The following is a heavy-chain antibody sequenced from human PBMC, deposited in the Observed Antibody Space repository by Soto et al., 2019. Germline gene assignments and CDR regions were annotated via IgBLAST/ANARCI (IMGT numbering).Heavy chain of an antibody. D-gene: IGHD5-12*01. CDR2: IYTSGST. CDR3: AREGWGGYDPLGYYYGMAV. Sequence: QVQLQESGPGLVKPSETLSLTCTVSGGSISSYYWSWIRQPAGKGLEWIGRIYTSGSTNYNPSLKRRVTMSVDTSKNQFSLKLSSVTAADTAVYYCAREGWGGYDPLGYYYGMAVWGQGTTVTVSS. V-gene: IGHV4-4*07. CDR1: GGSISSYY. J-gene: IGHJ6*02.